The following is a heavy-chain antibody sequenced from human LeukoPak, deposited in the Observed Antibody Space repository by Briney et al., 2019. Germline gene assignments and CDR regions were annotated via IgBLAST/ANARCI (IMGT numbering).Heavy chain of an antibody. V-gene: IGHV1-8*03. CDR2: MNPNSGNT. D-gene: IGHD4-23*01. Sequence: ASVKVSCKASGYTFTSYDINWVRQATGQGLEWMGWMNPNSGNTGYAQKFQGRVTITRNTSISTAYMELSSLRSEDTAVYYCARVVYGDNKSFPPGYWGQGTLVTVSS. CDR1: GYTFTSYD. J-gene: IGHJ4*02. CDR3: ARVVYGDNKSFPPGY.